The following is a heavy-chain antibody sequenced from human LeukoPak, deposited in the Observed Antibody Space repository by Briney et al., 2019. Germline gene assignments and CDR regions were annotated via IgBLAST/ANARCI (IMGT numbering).Heavy chain of an antibody. CDR1: GGTFNEYG. J-gene: IGHJ4*02. CDR2: IVPIFATT. Sequence: SVKVSCKSSGGTFNEYGISWVRLAPGQGLEWMGGIVPIFATTNYAQQFLGRVTITADESTSTAYMDLSSLTSDDTAVYSTASFQACTNDVCEVPHQYYFDSFGQGTVVTVSS. V-gene: IGHV1-69*13. D-gene: IGHD2-8*01. CDR3: ASFQACTNDVCEVPHQYYFDS.